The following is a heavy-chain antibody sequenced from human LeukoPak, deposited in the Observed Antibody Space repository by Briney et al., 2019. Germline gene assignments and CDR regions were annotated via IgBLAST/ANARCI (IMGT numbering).Heavy chain of an antibody. CDR3: AKDDYTSGYWAY. CDR1: GFTFSTYA. CDR2: LSGGGTST. Sequence: GGSLKLSCEASGFTFSTYAVTWVRQAPGKGLEWVSNLSGGGTSTYYADSVKGRFTIPRDNSRNTMYLQMNSLRAEDTAVYYCAKDDYTSGYWAYWGQGTLVTVSS. J-gene: IGHJ4*02. D-gene: IGHD6-19*01. V-gene: IGHV3-23*01.